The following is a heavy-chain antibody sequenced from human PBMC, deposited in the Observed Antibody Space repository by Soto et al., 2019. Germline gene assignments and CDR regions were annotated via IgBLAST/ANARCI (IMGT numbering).Heavy chain of an antibody. D-gene: IGHD2-2*01. Sequence: ASVKVSCKASGYTFNTYYISWLRQAPGQGLEWIGWISTYNGNTNYVPKFQGRITMTTDTSTSTAYMELRSLRSDDTALYFCARDTSNYFDFWCQGTPVTVSS. CDR3: ARDTSNYFDF. J-gene: IGHJ4*02. CDR1: GYTFNTYY. CDR2: ISTYNGNT. V-gene: IGHV1-18*01.